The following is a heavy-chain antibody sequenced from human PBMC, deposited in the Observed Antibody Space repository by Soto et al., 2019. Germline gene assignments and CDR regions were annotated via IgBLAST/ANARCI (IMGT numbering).Heavy chain of an antibody. V-gene: IGHV1-2*02. D-gene: IGHD3-10*01. CDR3: GRDDYGIFPY. J-gene: IGHJ4*02. Sequence: QVQLVQCGTEVKRPGASVKVSCQASGYSISAYYIHWVRQAPGQGLEWMGWIDPKNGGTVSAQKFQGRLTMTRDTSISTVYMDLSGLTSDDTALYYCGRDDYGIFPYWGQGSLVTVSS. CDR1: GYSISAYY. CDR2: IDPKNGGT.